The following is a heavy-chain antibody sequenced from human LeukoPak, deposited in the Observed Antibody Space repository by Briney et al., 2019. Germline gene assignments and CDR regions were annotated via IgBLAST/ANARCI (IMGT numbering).Heavy chain of an antibody. CDR1: GYSFSDYW. Sequence: GESLKISCKGSGYSFSDYWIGWVRQMPGKGLEWMGIIYPGDSNSKYSPSFQGQVIISADRSINTAYLQWSGLKASDTAMYYCARHWGYYGSGSHRAFDIWGQGTTVTASS. V-gene: IGHV5-51*01. J-gene: IGHJ3*02. CDR3: ARHWGYYGSGSHRAFDI. CDR2: IYPGDSNS. D-gene: IGHD3-10*01.